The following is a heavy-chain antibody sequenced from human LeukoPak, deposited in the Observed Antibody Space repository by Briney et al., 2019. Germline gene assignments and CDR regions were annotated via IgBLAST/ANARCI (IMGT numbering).Heavy chain of an antibody. CDR1: GITISDAW. D-gene: IGHD5-18*01. V-gene: IGHV3-15*01. CDR3: VTPPD. CDR2: IKSKSAGGTT. J-gene: IGHJ4*02. Sequence: GGSLRLSCEASGITISDAWMSWVRQAPGKGLEWVGRIKSKSAGGTTDHAAPVKGRFTISRDDSKNTLYLQMNSLTIENTAVYYCVTPPDWGQGTLVTVSS.